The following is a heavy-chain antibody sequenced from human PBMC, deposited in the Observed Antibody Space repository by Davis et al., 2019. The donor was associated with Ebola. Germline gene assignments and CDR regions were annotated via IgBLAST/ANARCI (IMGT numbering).Heavy chain of an antibody. J-gene: IGHJ5*02. CDR1: GFTVSSNY. D-gene: IGHD3-9*01. CDR3: ASRLPYYDILTGYSWTWFDP. CDR2: IYSGGST. Sequence: PGGSLRLSCAASGFTVSSNYMSWVRQAPGKGLEWVSVIYSGGSTYYADSVKGRFTISRDNSKNTLYLQMNSLRAEDTAVYYCASRLPYYDILTGYSWTWFDPWGQGTLVTVSS. V-gene: IGHV3-66*01.